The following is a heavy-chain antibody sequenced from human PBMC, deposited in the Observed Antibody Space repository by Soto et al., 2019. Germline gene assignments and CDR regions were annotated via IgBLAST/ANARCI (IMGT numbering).Heavy chain of an antibody. J-gene: IGHJ4*02. CDR1: GFTFSSYG. V-gene: IGHV3-30*18. CDR3: AKDQEYYDFWSGYSIDY. Sequence: QVQLVESGGGVVQPGRSLRLSCAASGFTFSSYGMHWVRQAPGKGLEWVAVISYDGSNKYYADSVKGRFTISRDNSKNTRYLQMNSLRAEDTAVYYCAKDQEYYDFWSGYSIDYWCQGTLVTVSS. CDR2: ISYDGSNK. D-gene: IGHD3-3*01.